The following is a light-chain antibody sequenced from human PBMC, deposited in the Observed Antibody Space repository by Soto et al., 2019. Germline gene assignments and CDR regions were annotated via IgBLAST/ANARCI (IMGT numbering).Light chain of an antibody. CDR3: QQSYIAPWT. Sequence: DIQMTQSPSSLSASVGDRVTITCRASQPVTNYLSWYQQKSGKAPTLLIYAASRLQSGVPSRFSAGGSGTEFTLSINSLLPEDFATYYCQQSYIAPWTFGQGTKVDIK. CDR1: QPVTNY. CDR2: AAS. J-gene: IGKJ1*01. V-gene: IGKV1-39*01.